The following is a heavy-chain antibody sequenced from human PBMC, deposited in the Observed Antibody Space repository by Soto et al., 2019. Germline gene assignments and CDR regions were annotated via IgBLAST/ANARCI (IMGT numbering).Heavy chain of an antibody. J-gene: IGHJ4*02. CDR2: MSYDGGNK. CDR3: ARLLRPNYYDSSGVDY. CDR1: GFSFSTYG. Sequence: GGSLRLSCAASGFSFSTYGMHWVRQAPGKGLEWVAFMSYDGGNKYYAESVRGRFTISRDNSKNTLFLQMNTLTAEDTAVYYCARLLRPNYYDSSGVDYWGQGTLVTVSS. V-gene: IGHV3-30*03. D-gene: IGHD3-22*01.